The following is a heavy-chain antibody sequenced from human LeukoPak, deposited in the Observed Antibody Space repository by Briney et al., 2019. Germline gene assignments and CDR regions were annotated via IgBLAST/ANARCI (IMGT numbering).Heavy chain of an antibody. D-gene: IGHD3-16*02. Sequence: GGSLRLSCAASGFTFRDYAMGWVRQAPGKGLEWVSAIGATGADTYYAGSVKGRFTISRDNSKNTLYLEMSNLRAEDTAVYVCTGKKDVVLPYNWGHGTLVTVSS. V-gene: IGHV3-23*01. CDR1: GFTFRDYA. CDR2: IGATGADT. CDR3: TGKKDVVLPYN. J-gene: IGHJ4*01.